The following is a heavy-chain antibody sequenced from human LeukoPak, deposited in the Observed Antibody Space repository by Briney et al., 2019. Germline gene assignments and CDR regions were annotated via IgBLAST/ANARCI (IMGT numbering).Heavy chain of an antibody. CDR3: AKDRKTRTYCSAGSCYSGVFDY. CDR2: ISYDGSNK. D-gene: IGHD2-15*01. V-gene: IGHV3-30*18. J-gene: IGHJ4*02. Sequence: GGSLRLSCAASGFTFSSYGMHWVRQAPGKGLEWVAVISYDGSNKYYADSVKGRFTISRDNSKNTLYLQMNSLRAEDTAVYYCAKDRKTRTYCSAGSCYSGVFDYWGQGTLVTVSS. CDR1: GFTFSSYG.